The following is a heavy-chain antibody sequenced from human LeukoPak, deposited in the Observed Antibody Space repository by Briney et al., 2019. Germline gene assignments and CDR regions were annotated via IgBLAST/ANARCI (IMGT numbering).Heavy chain of an antibody. CDR2: ISYDGSNK. CDR3: ARGSTVTTEDYYYGMDV. D-gene: IGHD4-17*01. J-gene: IGHJ6*02. CDR1: GFTFSSYA. V-gene: IGHV3-30-3*01. Sequence: PGRSLRLSCAASGFTFSSYAMHWVRQAPGKGLEWVAVISYDGSNKYYADSVKGRFTISRDNSKNTLYLQMNSLRAGDTAVYYCARGSTVTTEDYYYGMDVWGQGTTVTVSS.